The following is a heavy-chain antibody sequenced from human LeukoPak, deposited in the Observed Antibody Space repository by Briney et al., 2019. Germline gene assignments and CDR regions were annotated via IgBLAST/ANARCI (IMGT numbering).Heavy chain of an antibody. CDR2: IWYDGINE. CDR1: GFTFSSSG. Sequence: GGSLRLSCAASGFTFSSSGMHWVRQAPGKGLEWVALIWYDGINEYYADSVKGRFSISRDNSKNTLYLQMNSLRAEDTAVYYCVRDKGSSWGEKYYFDYWGQGTLVTVSS. V-gene: IGHV3-33*01. J-gene: IGHJ4*02. D-gene: IGHD6-13*01. CDR3: VRDKGSSWGEKYYFDY.